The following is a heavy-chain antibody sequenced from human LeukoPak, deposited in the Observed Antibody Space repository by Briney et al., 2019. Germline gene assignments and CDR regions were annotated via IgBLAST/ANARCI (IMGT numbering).Heavy chain of an antibody. CDR1: GFTFDDYA. J-gene: IGHJ5*02. V-gene: IGHV3-9*01. Sequence: PGRSLRLSCAASGFTFDDYAMHWVRQAPGKGLEWVSGISWNSGSIGYADSVKGRFTISRDNAKNSLYLQMNSLRAEDTALYYCAKDSSSWQVPWFDPWGQGTLVTVSS. CDR2: ISWNSGSI. CDR3: AKDSSSWQVPWFDP. D-gene: IGHD6-13*01.